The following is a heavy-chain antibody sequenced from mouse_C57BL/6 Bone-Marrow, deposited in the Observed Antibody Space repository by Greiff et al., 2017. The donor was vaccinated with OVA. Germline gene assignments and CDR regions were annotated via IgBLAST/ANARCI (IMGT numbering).Heavy chain of an antibody. CDR2: ISSGGSYT. J-gene: IGHJ4*01. CDR3: ARHAGGGWLLYYAMDY. Sequence: EVKVVESGGDLVKPGGSLKLSCAASGFTFSSYGMSWVRQTPDKRLEWVATISSGGSYTYYPDSVKGRFTISRDNAKNTLYLQMSSLKSEDTAMYYCARHAGGGWLLYYAMDYWGQGTSVTVSS. D-gene: IGHD2-3*01. CDR1: GFTFSSYG. V-gene: IGHV5-6*01.